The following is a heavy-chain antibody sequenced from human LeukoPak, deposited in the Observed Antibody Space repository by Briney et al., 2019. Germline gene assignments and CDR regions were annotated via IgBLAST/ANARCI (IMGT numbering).Heavy chain of an antibody. V-gene: IGHV4-39*02. Sequence: PSETLSLTCIVSGDSISSSTYYWAWIRQPPGKGLEWIGSISHTGTTYYKPSLKSQVTISVDASKSQFSLRLNSVTAADTAVYYCARDSSKAGYTDYWGQGTLVTVSS. CDR1: GDSISSSTYY. D-gene: IGHD1-1*01. CDR3: ARDSSKAGYTDY. CDR2: ISHTGTT. J-gene: IGHJ4*02.